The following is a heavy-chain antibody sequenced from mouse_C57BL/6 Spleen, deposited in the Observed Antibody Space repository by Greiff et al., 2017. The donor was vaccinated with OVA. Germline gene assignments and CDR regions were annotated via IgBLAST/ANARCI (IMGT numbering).Heavy chain of an antibody. D-gene: IGHD1-1*01. CDR1: GYTFTSYW. CDR3: ARSFYGRSQSAWFAY. Sequence: QVQLQQPGAELVKPGASVKLSCKASGYTFTSYWMHWVKQRPGQGLEWIGRIDPNSGGTKYNEKFKSKATLTVDNPSSTAYMQLSSLTSEDSAVYYCARSFYGRSQSAWFAYWGQGTLVTVSA. V-gene: IGHV1-72*01. J-gene: IGHJ3*01. CDR2: IDPNSGGT.